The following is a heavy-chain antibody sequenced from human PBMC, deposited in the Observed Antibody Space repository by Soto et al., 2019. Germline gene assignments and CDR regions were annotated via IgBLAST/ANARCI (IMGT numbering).Heavy chain of an antibody. Sequence: ASVKVSCKASGYTFTSYAMHWVRQAPGQRLEWMGWINAGNGNTKYSQKFQGRVTITRDTSASTAYMELSSLRSEDTAEYYCARDPPLYYYDSSGLDYWGQGTLVTVSS. V-gene: IGHV1-3*01. CDR1: GYTFTSYA. J-gene: IGHJ4*02. CDR3: ARDPPLYYYDSSGLDY. D-gene: IGHD3-22*01. CDR2: INAGNGNT.